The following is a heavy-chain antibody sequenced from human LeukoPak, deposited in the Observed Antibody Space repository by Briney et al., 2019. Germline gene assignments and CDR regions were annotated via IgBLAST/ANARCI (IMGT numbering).Heavy chain of an antibody. CDR1: GFTFSSYS. D-gene: IGHD3-22*01. CDR3: ARDPGYYYDSSGYYVDY. V-gene: IGHV3-21*01. J-gene: IGHJ4*02. Sequence: PGGSLRPSCAASGFTFSSYSMNWVRQAPGKGLEWVSSISSSSSYIYYADSVKGRFTISRDNAKNSLYLQMNSLRAEDTAVYYCARDPGYYYDSSGYYVDYWGQGTLVTVSS. CDR2: ISSSSSYI.